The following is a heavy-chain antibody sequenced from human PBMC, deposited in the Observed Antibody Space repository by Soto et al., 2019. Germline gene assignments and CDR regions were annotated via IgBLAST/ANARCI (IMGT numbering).Heavy chain of an antibody. Sequence: GGSLRLSCAASGFTFSSYAMSWVRQAPGKGLEWVGRIKSKTDGGTTDYAAPVKGRFTISRDDSKNTLYLQMNSLKTEDTAVYYCTTPRLYCSGGSCYQFDYWGQGTLVTVSS. J-gene: IGHJ4*02. CDR2: IKSKTDGGTT. V-gene: IGHV3-15*01. CDR1: GFTFSSYA. CDR3: TTPRLYCSGGSCYQFDY. D-gene: IGHD2-15*01.